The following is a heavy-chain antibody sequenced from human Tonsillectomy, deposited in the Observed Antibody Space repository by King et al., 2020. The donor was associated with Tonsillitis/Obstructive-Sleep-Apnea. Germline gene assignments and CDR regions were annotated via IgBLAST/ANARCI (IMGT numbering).Heavy chain of an antibody. Sequence: QLVQSGAEVKKPGASVKVSCKASGYTFTGYYMHWVRQAPGQGLEWMGWINPNSGGTNYAQKFQGWVTMTRDTSISTAYMGLSRLRSDDTAVYYCARDLTLWFGESQPGYNWFDPWGQGTLVTVSS. CDR1: GYTFTGYY. CDR2: INPNSGGT. CDR3: ARDLTLWFGESQPGYNWFDP. J-gene: IGHJ5*02. D-gene: IGHD3-10*01. V-gene: IGHV1-2*04.